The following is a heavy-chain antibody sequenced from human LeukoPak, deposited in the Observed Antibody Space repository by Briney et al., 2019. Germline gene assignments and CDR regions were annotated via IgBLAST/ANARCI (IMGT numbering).Heavy chain of an antibody. CDR1: GDSISSNSAT. Sequence: SQTLSLSCAISGDSISSNSATWNWIRQSPSRGLEWLGRTYYRSRWFNDYTVSVKSRMTINPDTSKNQFSLQLKSVTPEDTAVYYCARGHENYYHVFDVWGEGTTVTVSS. CDR2: TYYRSRWFN. J-gene: IGHJ6*04. V-gene: IGHV6-1*01. CDR3: ARGHENYYHVFDV.